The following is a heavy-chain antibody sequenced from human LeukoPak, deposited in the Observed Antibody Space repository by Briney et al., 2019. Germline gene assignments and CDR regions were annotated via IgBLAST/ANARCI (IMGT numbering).Heavy chain of an antibody. CDR3: ARGRGYSSSWFPGYYYYGMDV. V-gene: IGHV1-8*01. J-gene: IGHJ6*02. Sequence: RASVKVSCKASGYTFTSYDINWVRQATGQGLEWMGWMNPNSGNTGYAQKFQGRVTMTRNTSISTAYMELSSLRSEDTAVYCCARGRGYSSSWFPGYYYYGMDVWGQGTTVTVSS. CDR2: MNPNSGNT. D-gene: IGHD6-13*01. CDR1: GYTFTSYD.